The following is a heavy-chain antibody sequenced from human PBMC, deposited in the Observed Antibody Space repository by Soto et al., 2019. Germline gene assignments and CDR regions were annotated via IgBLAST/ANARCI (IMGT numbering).Heavy chain of an antibody. V-gene: IGHV1-58*01. D-gene: IGHD3-9*01. CDR1: GFTFTSSA. J-gene: IGHJ3*02. CDR3: AAPGRPTYYDILTGDDAFDI. CDR2: IVVGSGNT. Sequence: SVKVSCKASGFTFTSSAVQWVLQARGQRLEWIGWIVVGSGNTNYAQKFQERVTITRDMSTSTAYMELSSLRSEDTAVYYCAAPGRPTYYDILTGDDAFDIWGQGTMVTVSS.